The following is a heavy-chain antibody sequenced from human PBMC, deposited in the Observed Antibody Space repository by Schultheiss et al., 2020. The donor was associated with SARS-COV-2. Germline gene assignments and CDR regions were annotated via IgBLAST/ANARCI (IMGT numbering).Heavy chain of an antibody. CDR1: GFTFSSYA. Sequence: GGSLRLSCAASGFTFSSYAMSWVRQAPGKGLEWVSSISSSSSYIYYADSVKGRFTISRDNAKNSLYLQMNSLRAEDTAVYYCARAGGRSSVLRYYGMDVWGQGTTVTVSS. V-gene: IGHV3-21*01. CDR2: ISSSSSYI. D-gene: IGHD6-19*01. J-gene: IGHJ6*02. CDR3: ARAGGRSSVLRYYGMDV.